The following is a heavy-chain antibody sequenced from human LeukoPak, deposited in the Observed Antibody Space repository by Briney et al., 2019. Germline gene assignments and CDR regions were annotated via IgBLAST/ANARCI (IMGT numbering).Heavy chain of an antibody. J-gene: IGHJ6*02. Sequence: GGSLGLSCAASGFTVSSNYMSWVRQAPGKGLEWVSVIYSGGSTYYADSVKGRFTISRDNSKNTLYLQMNSLRAEDTAVYYCARALPAAMGYYYYGMDVWGQGTTVTVSS. CDR1: GFTVSSNY. D-gene: IGHD2-2*01. CDR2: IYSGGST. CDR3: ARALPAAMGYYYYGMDV. V-gene: IGHV3-66*01.